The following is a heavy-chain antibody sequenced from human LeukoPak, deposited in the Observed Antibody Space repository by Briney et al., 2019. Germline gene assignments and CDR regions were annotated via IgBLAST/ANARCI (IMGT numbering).Heavy chain of an antibody. CDR2: IYYSGST. V-gene: IGHV4-59*12. Sequence: SETLSLTCTVSGGSISSYYWSWIRQPPGKGLEWIGYIYYSGSTNYNPSLKSRVTMSVDTSKNQFSLKLSSVTAADTAVYYCARYSGSYSGWFDPWGQGTLVTVSS. CDR1: GGSISSYY. CDR3: ARYSGSYSGWFDP. D-gene: IGHD1-26*01. J-gene: IGHJ5*02.